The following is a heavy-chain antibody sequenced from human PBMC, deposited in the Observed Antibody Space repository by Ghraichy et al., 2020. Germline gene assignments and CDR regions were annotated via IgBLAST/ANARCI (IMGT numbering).Heavy chain of an antibody. V-gene: IGHV1-69*13. Sequence: SVKVSCKASGGTFSSYAISWVRQAPGQGLEWMGGIIPIFGTANYAQKFQGRVTITADESTSTAYMELSSLRSEDTAVYYCGRGFQQLDDAEYFQHWGQGTLVTVSS. CDR1: GGTFSSYA. J-gene: IGHJ1*01. CDR2: IIPIFGTA. D-gene: IGHD6-13*01. CDR3: GRGFQQLDDAEYFQH.